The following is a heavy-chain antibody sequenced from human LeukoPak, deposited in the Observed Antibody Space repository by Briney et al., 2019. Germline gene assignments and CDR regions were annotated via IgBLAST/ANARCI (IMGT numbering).Heavy chain of an antibody. V-gene: IGHV3-74*01. CDR2: INPEETTT. CDR1: GFTFSTHW. Sequence: GGSLRLSCAASGFTFSTHWMHWVRQAPGKGLVWVSRINPEETTTSYADSVKGRFTISRDNSKNTLYLQMNSLRAEDTAVYYCARGRVARSPDYWGQGTLVTVSS. D-gene: IGHD3-10*01. J-gene: IGHJ4*02. CDR3: ARGRVARSPDY.